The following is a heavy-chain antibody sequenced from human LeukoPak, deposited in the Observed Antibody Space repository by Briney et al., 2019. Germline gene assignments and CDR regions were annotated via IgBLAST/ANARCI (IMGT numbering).Heavy chain of an antibody. Sequence: PGGSLRLSCAASGFTVSSNYMSWVRQAPGKGLEWVANIKQDGSEKYYVDSVKGRFTISRDNAKNTLYLQMNSLRAEDTAVYYCARESYYDILTGYYTSGMDVWGQGTTVTVSS. J-gene: IGHJ6*02. CDR1: GFTVSSNY. CDR3: ARESYYDILTGYYTSGMDV. D-gene: IGHD3-9*01. V-gene: IGHV3-7*01. CDR2: IKQDGSEK.